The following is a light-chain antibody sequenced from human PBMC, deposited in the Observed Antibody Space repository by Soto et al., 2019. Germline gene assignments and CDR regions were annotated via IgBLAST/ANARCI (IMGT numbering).Light chain of an antibody. J-gene: IGKJ2*01. CDR1: QSISSY. V-gene: IGKV1-39*01. Sequence: DIQMTQSPSSLSASVGDRVTITCRASQSISSYLNWYQQKPGKAPKLLIYAASSLQSGVPLRFSGSGSGTDFTLTISSLQHEDFETYYCQQSYSTLGTFGQGTKVDIK. CDR2: AAS. CDR3: QQSYSTLGT.